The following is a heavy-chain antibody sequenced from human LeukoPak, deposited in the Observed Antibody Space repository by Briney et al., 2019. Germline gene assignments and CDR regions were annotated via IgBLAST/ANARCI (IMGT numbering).Heavy chain of an antibody. CDR3: ARGGRDLSVLRYFFHVANWFDP. J-gene: IGHJ5*02. CDR1: GGSFSGYY. Sequence: SETLSLTCAFYGGSFSGYYWSWIRQPPGKGLEWIGYIYYSGSTNYNPSLKSRVTISVDTSKNQFSLKLSSVTAADTAVYYCARGGRDLSVLRYFFHVANWFDPWGQGTLVTVSS. CDR2: IYYSGST. D-gene: IGHD3-9*01. V-gene: IGHV4-59*01.